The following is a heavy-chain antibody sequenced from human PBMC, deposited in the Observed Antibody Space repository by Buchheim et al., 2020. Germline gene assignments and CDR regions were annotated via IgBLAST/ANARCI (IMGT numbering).Heavy chain of an antibody. CDR3: ARAPWGGYSGYESTYYFDY. CDR2: IYYSGST. Sequence: QVQLQESGPGLVKPSQTLSLTCTVSGGSISSGDYYWSWFRQPPGKGLEWIGYIYYSGSTYYNPSLKSPVTISVDTSNNQSSLKLSSMTAADTAVYYCARAPWGGYSGYESTYYFDYWGQGTL. J-gene: IGHJ4*02. V-gene: IGHV4-30-4*01. D-gene: IGHD5-12*01. CDR1: GGSISSGDYY.